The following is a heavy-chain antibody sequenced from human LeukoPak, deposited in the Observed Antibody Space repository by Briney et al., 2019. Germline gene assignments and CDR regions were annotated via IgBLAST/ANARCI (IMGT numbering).Heavy chain of an antibody. J-gene: IGHJ5*02. V-gene: IGHV4-34*01. CDR1: GGSFSGYY. CDR3: ARAPYYYGSGSYYPANWFDP. Sequence: SETLSLTCAVYGGSFSGYYWSWIRQPPGKGLEWIGEINHSGSTNYNPSLKSRVTISVDTSKNQFSLKLSSVTAADTAVYYCARAPYYYGSGSYYPANWFDPWGQGTLVTVSS. CDR2: INHSGST. D-gene: IGHD3-10*01.